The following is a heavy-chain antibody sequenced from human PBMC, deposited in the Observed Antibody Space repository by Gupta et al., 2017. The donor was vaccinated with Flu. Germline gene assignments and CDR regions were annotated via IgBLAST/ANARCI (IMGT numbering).Heavy chain of an antibody. CDR3: ARASGSYGDYGGHVKLPRVSYYYYGMDV. CDR1: GGSISSGSYY. D-gene: IGHD4-17*01. Sequence: QVQLQESGPGLVKPSQTLSLTCTVSGGSISSGSYYWSWIRQPAGKGLEWIGRIYTSGSTNYNPSLKSRVTISVDTSKNQFSLKLSSVTAADTAVYYCARASGSYGDYGGHVKLPRVSYYYYGMDVWGQGTTVTVSS. J-gene: IGHJ6*02. V-gene: IGHV4-61*02. CDR2: IYTSGST.